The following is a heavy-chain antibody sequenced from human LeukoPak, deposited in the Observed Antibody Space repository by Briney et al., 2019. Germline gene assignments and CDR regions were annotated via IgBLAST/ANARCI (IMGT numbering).Heavy chain of an antibody. D-gene: IGHD3-3*01. V-gene: IGHV3-21*01. J-gene: IGHJ4*02. CDR3: ARDRNTDFWSGYYTNYFDY. CDR2: ISSGSTFI. Sequence: GGSLRLSCAASGFTFSIYSMNWVRQAPGKGLEWVSSISSGSTFIYYADSVKGRFTISRDNAKNSLSLQMSSPRAEDTAVYYCARDRNTDFWSGYYTNYFDYWGQGTLVIVSS. CDR1: GFTFSIYS.